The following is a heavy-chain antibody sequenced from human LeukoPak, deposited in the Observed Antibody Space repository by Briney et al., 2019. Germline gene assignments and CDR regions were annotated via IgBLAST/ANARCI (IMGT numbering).Heavy chain of an antibody. J-gene: IGHJ6*01. CDR2: IDSGGTT. Sequence: GGSLRLSCAASELVVGFNHMNCVRQAPGKGLEWVSSIDSGGTTNYADSVKGRFTISRHNSKNMVFLQMNSLRVEDTAVYYCARDRGADLMTGYPHGLDVWGQGTTVTVSS. V-gene: IGHV3-53*04. CDR3: ARDRGADLMTGYPHGLDV. CDR1: ELVVGFNH. D-gene: IGHD3-9*01.